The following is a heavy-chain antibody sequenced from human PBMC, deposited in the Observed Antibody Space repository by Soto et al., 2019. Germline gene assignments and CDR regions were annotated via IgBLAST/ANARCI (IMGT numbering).Heavy chain of an antibody. CDR1: GGSISSSSYY. CDR2: IYYSGST. CDR3: ARVARYYYYGMDV. J-gene: IGHJ6*02. Sequence: SETLSLTCTVSGGSISSSSYYWSWIRQPPGKGLEWIGYIYYSGSTYYNPSLKSRVTISVDMSKNQFSLKLTSVTAADTAVYYCARVARYYYYGMDVWGQGTTVTVSS. V-gene: IGHV4-30-4*01.